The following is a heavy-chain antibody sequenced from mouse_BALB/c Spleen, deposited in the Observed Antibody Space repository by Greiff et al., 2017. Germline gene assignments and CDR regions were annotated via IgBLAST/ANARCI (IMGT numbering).Heavy chain of an antibody. J-gene: IGHJ4*01. V-gene: IGHV6-6*02. CDR2: IRLKSNNYAT. CDR3: TPSTTAY. CDR1: GFTFSNYW. Sequence: EVKLEESGGGLVQPGGSMKLSCVASGFTFSNYWMNWVRQSPEKGLEWVAEIRLKSNNYATHYAESVKGRFTISRDDSKSSVYLQMNNLRAEDTGIYYCTPSTTAYWGQGTSVNVSS.